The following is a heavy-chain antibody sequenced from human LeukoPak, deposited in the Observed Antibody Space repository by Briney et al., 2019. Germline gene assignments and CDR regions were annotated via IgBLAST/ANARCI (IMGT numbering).Heavy chain of an antibody. Sequence: GGSLRLSCAASGFDVSSHYMSWVRQAPGKGLEWVSVIYSGSSTYDADSVKERFTISRDNSKNIVYLLMNGLRAEDTAIYYCASPSKALGGALSFDIWGQGTRVTVSS. CDR1: GFDVSSHY. CDR2: IYSGSST. CDR3: ASPSKALGGALSFDI. V-gene: IGHV3-53*01. J-gene: IGHJ3*02. D-gene: IGHD6-6*01.